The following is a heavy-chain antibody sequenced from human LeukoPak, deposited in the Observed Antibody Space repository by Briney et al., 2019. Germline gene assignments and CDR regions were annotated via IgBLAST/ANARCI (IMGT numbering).Heavy chain of an antibody. CDR3: ARDGFHDSSGYPPLNWFDP. J-gene: IGHJ5*02. CDR2: IWYDGSNK. V-gene: IGHV3-33*01. D-gene: IGHD3-22*01. Sequence: GRSLRLSCAASGFTFSSYGMHWVRQAPGKGLEWVAVIWYDGSNKYYADSVKGRFTISRDNSKNTLYLQMNSLRAEDTAVYYCARDGFHDSSGYPPLNWFDPWAREPWSPSPQ. CDR1: GFTFSSYG.